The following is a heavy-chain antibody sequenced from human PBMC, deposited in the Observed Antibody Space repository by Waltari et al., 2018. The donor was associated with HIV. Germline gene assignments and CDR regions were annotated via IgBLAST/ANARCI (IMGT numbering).Heavy chain of an antibody. D-gene: IGHD4-17*01. J-gene: IGHJ4*01. Sequence: TCAVYGESFSGYFWSWIRQPPGKGLEWIGEINHSGSTNYNPSLKSRVTISVDTSKNQFSLKLTTVTAADTAVYYCARAGTVITRDFDHWGHGTLVTVSS. CDR3: ARAGTVITRDFDH. CDR2: INHSGST. V-gene: IGHV4-34*01. CDR1: GESFSGYF.